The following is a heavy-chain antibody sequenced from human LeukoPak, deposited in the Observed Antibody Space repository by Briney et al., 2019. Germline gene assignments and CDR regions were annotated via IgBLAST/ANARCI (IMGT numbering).Heavy chain of an antibody. CDR2: IGGSGGST. Sequence: PGGSLRLSCAASGFTFSSYAMSWVRQAPGKGLEWVSAIGGSGGSTYYADSVKGRFTISRDNSKNTLYLQMNSLRAEDTAVYYCAKAFDSSGYYYFDYWGQGTLVTVSS. J-gene: IGHJ4*02. CDR3: AKAFDSSGYYYFDY. CDR1: GFTFSSYA. V-gene: IGHV3-23*01. D-gene: IGHD3-22*01.